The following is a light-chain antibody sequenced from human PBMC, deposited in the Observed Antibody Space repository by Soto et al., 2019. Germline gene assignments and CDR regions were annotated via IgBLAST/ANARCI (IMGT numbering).Light chain of an antibody. CDR3: SSYTCSSFYV. V-gene: IGLV2-14*01. CDR2: DVS. Sequence: QSVLTQPASVSGSPGQSITISCTGTSSDVGGYNYVSWYQQHPGKAPKLMIYDVSNRPSGVSNRFSGSKSGNTASLTISGLQAEDEADYYCSSYTCSSFYVFGTGTKLTVL. J-gene: IGLJ1*01. CDR1: SSDVGGYNY.